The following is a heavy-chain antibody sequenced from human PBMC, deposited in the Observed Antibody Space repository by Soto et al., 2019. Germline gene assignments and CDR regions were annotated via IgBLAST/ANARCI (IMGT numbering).Heavy chain of an antibody. CDR1: GGSFSGYY. J-gene: IGHJ4*02. CDR3: ARDWVGATSSFFDY. D-gene: IGHD1-26*01. CDR2: INHSGST. Sequence: PSETLSLTCAVYGGSFSGYYWSWIRQPPGKGLEWIGEINHSGSTNYNPSLKSRVTISVDTSKNQFSLKLSSVTAADTAVYYCARDWVGATSSFFDYWGQGTLVTVSS. V-gene: IGHV4-34*01.